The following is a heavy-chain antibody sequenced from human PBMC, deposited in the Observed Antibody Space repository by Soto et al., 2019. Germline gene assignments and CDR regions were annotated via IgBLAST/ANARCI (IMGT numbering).Heavy chain of an antibody. Sequence: QVQLVESGGGVVQPGRSLRLSCAASGFTLSSYGMHWVRQAPGKGLEWVAVISYDGSNQHYADSVKGRFTISRDNSRNTLSLQMTSLILADTAVYFCAKDRDVIAAVGSSPGYGMDVWGQGTTVTVSS. J-gene: IGHJ6*02. V-gene: IGHV3-30*18. D-gene: IGHD6-13*01. CDR1: GFTLSSYG. CDR3: AKDRDVIAAVGSSPGYGMDV. CDR2: ISYDGSNQ.